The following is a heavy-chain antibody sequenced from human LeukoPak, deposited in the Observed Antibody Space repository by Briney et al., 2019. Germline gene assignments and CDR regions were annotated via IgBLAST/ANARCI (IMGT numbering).Heavy chain of an antibody. D-gene: IGHD2-15*01. Sequence: GGSLRLSCAASGFTFSSYNMNWVRQAPGKGLEWVSSISTSSSYIYYADSVRGRFTISRDNAKNSLSLQINSLRAEDTAVYYCARDSGVGPCLFCSGFDIWGQGTMVTVSS. J-gene: IGHJ3*02. V-gene: IGHV3-21*01. CDR3: ARDSGVGPCLFCSGFDI. CDR2: ISTSSSYI. CDR1: GFTFSSYN.